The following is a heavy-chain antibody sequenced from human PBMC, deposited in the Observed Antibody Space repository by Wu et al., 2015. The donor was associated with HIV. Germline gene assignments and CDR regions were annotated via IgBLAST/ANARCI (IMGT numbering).Heavy chain of an antibody. CDR2: LLPLFGTT. Sequence: QVQLVQSGAEVKKPGSSVKVSCKASGGTFSSYAISWVRQAPGQGLEWMGRLLPLFGTTSTQHNFQGRSHELLRTNFKGHSLNMELSNLEILRHGRVNYCXREKYDLLTSQITLREGYYGYGRLGPRAH. CDR1: GGTFSSYA. D-gene: IGHD3/OR15-3a*01. V-gene: IGHV1-69*15. J-gene: IGHJ6*02. CDR3: XREKYDLLTSQITLREGYYGYGR.